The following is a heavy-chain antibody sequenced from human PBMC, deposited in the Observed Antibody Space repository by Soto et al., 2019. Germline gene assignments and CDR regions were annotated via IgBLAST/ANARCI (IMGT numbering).Heavy chain of an antibody. CDR2: IIPIFGTA. Sequence: QVQLVQSGAEVKKPGSSVKVSCKTSGGTFSTYSIVWVRQAPGEGLEWMGGIIPIFGTANYAQKFQDRVTNTADKSTNTAFMELSSLKSEDTAMYYCASSSGNNYGVGTNYFFDYWGQGTLVTVSS. V-gene: IGHV1-69*06. CDR3: ASSSGNNYGVGTNYFFDY. CDR1: GGTFSTYS. D-gene: IGHD1-26*01. J-gene: IGHJ4*02.